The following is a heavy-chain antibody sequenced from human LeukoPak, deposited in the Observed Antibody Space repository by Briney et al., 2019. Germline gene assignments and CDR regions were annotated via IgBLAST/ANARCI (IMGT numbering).Heavy chain of an antibody. CDR3: AGRAARFFDY. V-gene: IGHV4-59*01. CDR2: IFYSGSS. CDR1: GDSLNSYY. Sequence: SETLSLTCTVSGDSLNSYYWSWTRQPPGEGLQWMGYIFYSGSSNYNASLRSRVAISVDTSRNQFSLQLTSVTAADTAVYYRAGRAARFFDYWGQGILVTVSS. D-gene: IGHD6-25*01. J-gene: IGHJ4*02.